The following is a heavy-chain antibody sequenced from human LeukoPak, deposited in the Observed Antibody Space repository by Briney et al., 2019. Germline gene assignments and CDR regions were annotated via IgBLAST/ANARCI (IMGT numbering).Heavy chain of an antibody. D-gene: IGHD2-21*01. CDR3: ATSHDVKTAPYDL. CDR1: GVSISSYC. Sequence: SETLSLTCTVYGVSISSYCWSWVRQSPGKGLEWIGYIYTSGRTDYNPSLKSRVTMSVDTSKNQLSMELRFLTAADTAVYYCATSHDVKTAPYDLWGQGTLVTVSS. J-gene: IGHJ5*02. CDR2: IYTSGRT. V-gene: IGHV4-4*09.